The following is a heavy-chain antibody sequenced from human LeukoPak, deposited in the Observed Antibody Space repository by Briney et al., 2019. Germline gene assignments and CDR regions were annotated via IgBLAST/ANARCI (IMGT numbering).Heavy chain of an antibody. CDR2: ISGSGGST. CDR3: ARGPRDLWELLGLFDP. D-gene: IGHD1-26*01. J-gene: IGHJ5*02. V-gene: IGHV3-23*01. Sequence: GGSLRLSCAASGFTFSSYAMSWVRQAPGKGLEWVSAISGSGGSTYYAGSVKGRFTISRDNSKNTLYLQMNSLRAEDTAVYYCARGPRDLWELLGLFDPWGQGTLVTVSS. CDR1: GFTFSSYA.